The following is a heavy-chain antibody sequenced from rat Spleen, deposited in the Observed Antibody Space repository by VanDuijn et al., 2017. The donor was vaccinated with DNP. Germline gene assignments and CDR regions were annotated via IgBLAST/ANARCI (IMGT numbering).Heavy chain of an antibody. V-gene: IGHV1-43*01. D-gene: IGHD1-6*01. J-gene: IGHJ3*01. CDR3: ARTIRVYYGLLPFAY. CDR2: INTGSGGT. Sequence: QVQLQQSGAALAKPGSSVKISCKASGYTFTTYYIGWIKQTTGQGLEYIGYINTGSGGTNYNEKFKDKATLTVDKSSSTAFMQLSSLTPDASAVYYCARTIRVYYGLLPFAYWGQGTLVTVSS. CDR1: GYTFTTYY.